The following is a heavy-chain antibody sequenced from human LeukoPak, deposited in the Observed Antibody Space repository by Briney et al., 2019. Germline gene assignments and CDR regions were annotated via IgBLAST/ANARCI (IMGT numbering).Heavy chain of an antibody. CDR3: ARDWGSDEAIDY. D-gene: IGHD2-21*02. J-gene: IGHJ4*02. V-gene: IGHV3-33*01. Sequence: GSLILSCAASGFTFSSYGIHWVRQAPGKGLEWVAVIWHDARNKYYADSVKGRFTISRDNSKNTVLLQMNSLRAEDTAIYYCARDWGSDEAIDYWGQQTLVPDSS. CDR1: GFTFSSYG. CDR2: IWHDARNK.